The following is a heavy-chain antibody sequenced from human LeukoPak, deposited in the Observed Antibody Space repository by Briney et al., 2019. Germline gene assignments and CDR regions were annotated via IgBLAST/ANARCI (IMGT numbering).Heavy chain of an antibody. CDR3: VQDRDWGFGY. Sequence: GSLRLSCAASGFTYRIYSMHWVRRAPGKGLGWVTFIRNDGRGKYYADSVRGRFTISRDDSKNTLYLQMNSLRAEDTAVYHCVQDRDWGFGYWGRGTLVTVSS. D-gene: IGHD7-27*01. CDR1: GFTYRIYS. J-gene: IGHJ4*02. CDR2: IRNDGRGK. V-gene: IGHV3-30*02.